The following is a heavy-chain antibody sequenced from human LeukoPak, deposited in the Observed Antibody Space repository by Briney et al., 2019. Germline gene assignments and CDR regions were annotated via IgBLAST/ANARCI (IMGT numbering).Heavy chain of an antibody. CDR3: ARDRKAVAADY. J-gene: IGHJ4*02. CDR1: GFIFSSYG. Sequence: GGSLRLSCAASGFIFSSYGMHWVRQAPGKGLEWVAVIWYDGTNKYYPDSVKGRFTISRDNSKNTLYLQMDSLRAEDTAVYYCARDRKAVAADYWGQGTLVTVSS. CDR2: IWYDGTNK. V-gene: IGHV3-33*01. D-gene: IGHD6-19*01.